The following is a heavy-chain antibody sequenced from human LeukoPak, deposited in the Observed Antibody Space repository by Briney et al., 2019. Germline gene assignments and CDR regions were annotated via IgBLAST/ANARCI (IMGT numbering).Heavy chain of an antibody. CDR2: IWHDGSNK. V-gene: IGHV3-33*01. CDR3: AANFDL. J-gene: IGHJ4*02. Sequence: EGSLRLSCAASGFTFSNYGMHWVRQAPGKGLEWVAVIWHDGSNKYYADSVKGRFTISRDNSKNRLYLQMNSLRAEDTAVYYCAANFDLWGQGTLVTVSS. CDR1: GFTFSNYG.